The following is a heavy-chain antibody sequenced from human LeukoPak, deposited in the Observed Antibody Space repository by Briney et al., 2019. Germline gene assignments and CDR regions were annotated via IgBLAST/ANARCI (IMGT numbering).Heavy chain of an antibody. CDR2: MNPNTTNT. CDR1: GYTFTSYG. V-gene: IGHV1-8*02. J-gene: IGHJ4*02. CDR3: ASGPEGYPSDY. Sequence: GASVNVSCKASGYTFTSYGISWVRQATGQGLEWMGSMNPNTTNTGYAQKFQGRVTMTRNTSISTAYMELSSLRSEDTAVYYCASGPEGYPSDYWGQGTLVTVSS. D-gene: IGHD1-1*01.